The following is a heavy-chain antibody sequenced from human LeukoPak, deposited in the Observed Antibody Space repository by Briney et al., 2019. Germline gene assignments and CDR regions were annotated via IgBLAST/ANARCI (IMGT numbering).Heavy chain of an antibody. J-gene: IGHJ3*02. D-gene: IGHD3-22*01. CDR3: ARGRRITMIVVVTLDAFDI. CDR2: INHSGST. CDR1: GGSFSGYY. Sequence: PETLSLTCAVYGGSFSGYYWSWIRQPPGKGLEWIGEINHSGSTNYNPSLKSRVTISVDTSKNQFSLKLSSVTAADTAVYYCARGRRITMIVVVTLDAFDIWGQGTMVTVSS. V-gene: IGHV4-34*01.